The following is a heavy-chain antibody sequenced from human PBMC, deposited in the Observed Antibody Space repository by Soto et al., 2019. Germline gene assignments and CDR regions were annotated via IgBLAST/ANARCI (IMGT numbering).Heavy chain of an antibody. CDR3: ARDGVSGNDY. V-gene: IGHV4-59*01. D-gene: IGHD1-26*01. CDR2: IYYSGST. Sequence: PSETLSLTCTVSGGSISSYYWSWIRQPPGEGLEWIGYIYYSGSTNYNPSLKSRVTISVDTSKNQFSLKLSSVTAADTAVYYCARDGVSGNDYWGQGTLVTVSS. CDR1: GGSISSYY. J-gene: IGHJ4*02.